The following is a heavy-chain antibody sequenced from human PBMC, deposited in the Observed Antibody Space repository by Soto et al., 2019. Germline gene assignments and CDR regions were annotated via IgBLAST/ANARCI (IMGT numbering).Heavy chain of an antibody. V-gene: IGHV4-39*01. CDR3: ARQKWEQPKWFDP. D-gene: IGHD1-26*01. Sequence: QLQLQESGPGLVKPSETLSLTCSLSGGAISDARFYWGWIRQSPGRGLEWIGSISYTGTTFFNPSLQSRVTISVDTSENQLSLKLYSVTAAETALYVGARQKWEQPKWFDPWGQGTPVIVSP. CDR2: ISYTGTT. J-gene: IGHJ5*02. CDR1: GGAISDARFY.